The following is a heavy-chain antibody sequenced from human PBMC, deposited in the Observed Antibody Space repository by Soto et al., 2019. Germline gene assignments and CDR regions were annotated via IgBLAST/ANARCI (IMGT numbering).Heavy chain of an antibody. D-gene: IGHD2-21*02. J-gene: IGHJ4*02. CDR1: GYPFTDYF. CDR2: ISLYHHST. Sequence: RASVKVSFKTSGYPFTDYFIHWWRQAPGQGLEWMGIISLYHHSTSYAQKFQGRLTVTADTSTTTVYMDLSSLTSEDSAVYWCARELYSCGGDCPYYMDYWGQGTLVTVSS. CDR3: ARELYSCGGDCPYYMDY. V-gene: IGHV1-46*01.